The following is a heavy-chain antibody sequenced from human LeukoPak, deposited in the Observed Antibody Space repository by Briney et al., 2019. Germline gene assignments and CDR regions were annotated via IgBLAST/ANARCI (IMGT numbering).Heavy chain of an antibody. CDR1: GGSISSYY. CDR3: ASTTYYDILTGQFDY. D-gene: IGHD3-9*01. V-gene: IGHV4-4*07. CDR2: IYTSGST. J-gene: IGHJ4*02. Sequence: PSETLSLTCTVSGGSISSYYWSWIRQPAGKGLEWIGRIYTSGSTNYNPSLKSRVTMSVDTSKNQFSLKLSSVTAADTAVYYCASTTYYDILTGQFDYWGQGTLVTVSS.